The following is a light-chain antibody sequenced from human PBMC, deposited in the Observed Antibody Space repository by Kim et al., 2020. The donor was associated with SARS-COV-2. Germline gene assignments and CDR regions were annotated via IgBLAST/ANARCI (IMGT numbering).Light chain of an antibody. CDR1: QSLLHSNGYNY. CDR3: MQALQTPIT. V-gene: IGKV2-28*01. CDR2: LGS. Sequence: PAPVSCGSSQSLLHSNGYNYLDWYLQKPGQSPQLLIYLGSNRASGVPDRFSGSGSGTDFTLKISRVEAEDVGVYYCMQALQTPITFGQGTRLEIK. J-gene: IGKJ5*01.